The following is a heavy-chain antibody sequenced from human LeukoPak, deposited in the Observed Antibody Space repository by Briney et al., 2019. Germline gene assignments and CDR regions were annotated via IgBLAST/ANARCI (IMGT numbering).Heavy chain of an antibody. CDR1: EFTFSDDG. D-gene: IGHD3-10*01. V-gene: IGHV3-21*01. CDR3: ARPSTLVRGVIAYFEY. J-gene: IGHJ4*02. Sequence: GGSLRLSCAASEFTFSDDGMNWVRQAPGTGLEWVSSISSSGSFLYYADSVKGRFTISRDNAKNSLYLQMDRLRAEDTAVYYCARPSTLVRGVIAYFEYWGQGALVTVSS. CDR2: ISSSGSFL.